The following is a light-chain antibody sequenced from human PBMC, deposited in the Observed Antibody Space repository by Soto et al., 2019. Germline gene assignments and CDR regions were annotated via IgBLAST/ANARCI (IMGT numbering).Light chain of an antibody. J-gene: IGKJ1*01. V-gene: IGKV3-20*01. CDR2: GTS. CDR3: QQYGGSPRT. Sequence: ENVLTQSPGTLSLSPGERATLSCRASQSVSSTYLAWYQQKPGQAPRLLIYGTSNRATGIPDRFSGSGSGTDFTLTISRLEPEDFAVYYCQQYGGSPRTFGQGTRVEI. CDR1: QSVSSTY.